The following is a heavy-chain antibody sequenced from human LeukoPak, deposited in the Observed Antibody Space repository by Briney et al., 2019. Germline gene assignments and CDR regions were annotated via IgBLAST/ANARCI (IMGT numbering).Heavy chain of an antibody. J-gene: IGHJ6*03. D-gene: IGHD6-13*01. CDR3: AAGESDYYYYYMDV. V-gene: IGHV3-21*01. Sequence: GGSLRLSCAASGFTFSSYSMNWVRQAPGKGLEWVSSISSSSYIYYADSVKGRFTISRDNAKNSLYLQMNSLRAEDTALSLAAAGESDYYYYYMDVWGKGTTVTVPS. CDR1: GFTFSSYS. CDR2: ISSSSYI.